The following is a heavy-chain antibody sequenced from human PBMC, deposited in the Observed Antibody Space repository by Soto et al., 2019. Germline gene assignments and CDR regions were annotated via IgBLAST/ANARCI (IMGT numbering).Heavy chain of an antibody. J-gene: IGHJ6*02. D-gene: IGHD2-15*01. V-gene: IGHV3-30-3*01. CDR2: ISYDGNNK. CDR3: ARAGCDGGTCYTLVGLRYGMDV. Sequence: QVQLVESGGGVVQPGRSLRLSCAASGFTFSSYAMYWVRQAPGKGLEWVAVISYDGNNKHYADSVKGRFTIARDNSKNTLYLQINSLRAEDTAVYYCARAGCDGGTCYTLVGLRYGMDVWGQGTTVTVSS. CDR1: GFTFSSYA.